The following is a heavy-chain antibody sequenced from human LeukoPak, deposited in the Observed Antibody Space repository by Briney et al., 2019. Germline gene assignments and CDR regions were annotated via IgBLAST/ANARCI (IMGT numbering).Heavy chain of an antibody. D-gene: IGHD2-21*02. V-gene: IGHV1-18*01. CDR2: ISAYNGNT. CDR3: ARVRNGHYCGRDCYLFDY. Sequence: ASVKASCKASGYTFTSYGISWVRQAPGQGREWVGWISAYNGNTNYAQKLQGRDTITTDTSTRTAYMELRSLRSDDTAVYYCARVRNGHYCGRDCYLFDYWGQGTLVTVSS. J-gene: IGHJ4*02. CDR1: GYTFTSYG.